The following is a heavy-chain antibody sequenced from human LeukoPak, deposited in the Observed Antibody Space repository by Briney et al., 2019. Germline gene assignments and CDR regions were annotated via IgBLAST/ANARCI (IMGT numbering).Heavy chain of an antibody. D-gene: IGHD2-15*01. CDR3: ARAGKRYCSGGSCDNWFDP. V-gene: IGHV1-8*03. CDR2: MNPNSGNT. Sequence: GASVTVSCKASGYTFTSYDINWVRQATGQGLEWMGWMNPNSGNTGYAQKFQGRVTITRDTSINTAYMELSSLRSEDTAVYYCARAGKRYCSGGSCDNWFDPWGQGTLVTVSS. J-gene: IGHJ5*02. CDR1: GYTFTSYD.